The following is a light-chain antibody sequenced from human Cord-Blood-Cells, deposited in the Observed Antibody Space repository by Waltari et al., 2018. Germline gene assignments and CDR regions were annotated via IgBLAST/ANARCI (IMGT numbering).Light chain of an antibody. J-gene: IGKJ2*01. CDR3: QQDYSTPPYT. CDR2: WAS. CDR1: QSVLYSSNNKND. Sequence: DIVMTQSPDSLAVSLGERATINRKSSQSVLYSSNNKNDLAWYQQNTGQPPKLLIYWASTRESGVPDRFSGSGSGTDFTLTISSLQAEDVAVYYCQQDYSTPPYTFGQGTKLEIK. V-gene: IGKV4-1*01.